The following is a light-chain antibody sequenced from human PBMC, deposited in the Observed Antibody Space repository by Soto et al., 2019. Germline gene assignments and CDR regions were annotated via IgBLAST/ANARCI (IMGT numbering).Light chain of an antibody. CDR3: QKYNSAPHH. Sequence: DIQMTQSPSSLYASVGDRVTITCRASQVISNYLAWYQKKPGKVPKLMIYAASTLQSGVPSRFSGSGSGTDFTLTISSLQPEDVATYYCQKYNSAPHHFGQGTRLEIK. J-gene: IGKJ5*01. CDR1: QVISNY. V-gene: IGKV1-27*01. CDR2: AAS.